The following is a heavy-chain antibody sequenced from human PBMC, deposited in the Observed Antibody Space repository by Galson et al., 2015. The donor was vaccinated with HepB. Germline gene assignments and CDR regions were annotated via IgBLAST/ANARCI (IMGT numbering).Heavy chain of an antibody. J-gene: IGHJ3*02. Sequence: SLRLSCAASGFTFSSYAMHWVRQAPGKGLEWVAVISYDGSNKYYADSVKGRFTISRDNSKNTLYLQMNSLRAEDTAVYYCARLEMVAAMDHDAFDIWGQGTMVTVSS. V-gene: IGHV3-30*14. CDR2: ISYDGSNK. CDR1: GFTFSSYA. D-gene: IGHD2-15*01. CDR3: ARLEMVAAMDHDAFDI.